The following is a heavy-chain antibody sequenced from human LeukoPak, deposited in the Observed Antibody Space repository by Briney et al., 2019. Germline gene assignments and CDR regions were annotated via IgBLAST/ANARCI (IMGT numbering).Heavy chain of an antibody. V-gene: IGHV3-66*01. CDR3: ARDIVGALPDY. CDR2: IYSGGST. J-gene: IGHJ4*02. CDR1: GFTVSSNY. D-gene: IGHD1-26*01. Sequence: GGSLRLSCAASGFTVSSNYMSWVRQAPGKGLEWVSVIYSGGSTYYADSVKGRFTISRDNSKNTLYLQMNSLRAEDTAVYYCARDIVGALPDYWGQGTLVTVSS.